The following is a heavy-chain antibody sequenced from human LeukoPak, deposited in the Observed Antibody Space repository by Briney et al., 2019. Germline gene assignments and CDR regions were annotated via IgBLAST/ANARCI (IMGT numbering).Heavy chain of an antibody. CDR3: ARATGTKVPPGY. J-gene: IGHJ4*02. CDR1: GGSFSGYY. V-gene: IGHV4-34*01. Sequence: PSETLSLTCAVYGGSFSGYYWSWIRQPPEKGLEWIGEINHSGRNNYNPSLKSRVTISVDTSKNQFSLKLSSVTAADTAVYYCARATGTKVPPGYWGQGTLVTVSS. D-gene: IGHD1-7*01. CDR2: INHSGRN.